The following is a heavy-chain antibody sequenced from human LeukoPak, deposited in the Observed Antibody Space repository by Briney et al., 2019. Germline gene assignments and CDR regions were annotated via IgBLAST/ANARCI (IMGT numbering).Heavy chain of an antibody. CDR1: GGSISSYY. V-gene: IGHV4-59*01. CDR2: IYYSGST. Sequence: PSETLSLTCTVSGGSISSYYWSWIRQPPGQGLKWIGYIYYSGSTNYNPSLKSRVTISVDTSKNQFSLKLSSVTAADTAVYYCARLAARPNYYYYYMDVWGKGTTVTVSS. J-gene: IGHJ6*03. CDR3: ARLAARPNYYYYYMDV. D-gene: IGHD6-6*01.